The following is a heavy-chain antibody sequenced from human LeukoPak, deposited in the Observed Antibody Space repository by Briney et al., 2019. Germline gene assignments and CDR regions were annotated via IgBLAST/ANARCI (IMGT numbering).Heavy chain of an antibody. CDR1: GYTFTNYA. D-gene: IGHD2-2*01. CDR2: INPSGGST. V-gene: IGHV1-46*01. J-gene: IGHJ5*02. Sequence: GASVKVSCKASGYTFTNYAMNWVRQAPGQGLEWMGIINPSGGSTSYAQKFQGRVTMTRDMSTSTVYMELSSLRSEDTAVYYCARDFCSSTSCYQNNWFDPWGQGTLVTVSS. CDR3: ARDFCSSTSCYQNNWFDP.